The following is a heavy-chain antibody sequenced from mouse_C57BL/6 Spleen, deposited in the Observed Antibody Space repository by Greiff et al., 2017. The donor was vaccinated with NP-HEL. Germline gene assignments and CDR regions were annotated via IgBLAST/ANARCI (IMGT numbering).Heavy chain of an antibody. J-gene: IGHJ2*01. D-gene: IGHD4-1*01. CDR1: GYTFTSYW. Sequence: QVQLKQPGAELVRPGTSVKLSCKASGYTFTSYWMHWVKQRPGQGLEWIGVIDPSDSYTNYNQKFKGKATLTVDTSSSTAYMQLSSLTSEDSAVYYCARTSPGTRFDYWGQGTTLTVSS. CDR2: IDPSDSYT. V-gene: IGHV1-59*01. CDR3: ARTSPGTRFDY.